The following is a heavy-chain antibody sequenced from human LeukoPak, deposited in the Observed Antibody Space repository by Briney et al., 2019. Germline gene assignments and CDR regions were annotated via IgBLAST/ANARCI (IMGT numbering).Heavy chain of an antibody. Sequence: GGSLRLSCAASGFTFNDAWMNWVRRAPGTGLEWVGRIKSKTDGGTTDYASPVKGRFTISREDSKNTLYLQMNSLKTEDTAVYYCTTDLYSGYDYDAFDIWGQGTMVTVSS. CDR1: GFTFNDAW. J-gene: IGHJ3*02. CDR2: IKSKTDGGTT. V-gene: IGHV3-15*01. CDR3: TTDLYSGYDYDAFDI. D-gene: IGHD5-12*01.